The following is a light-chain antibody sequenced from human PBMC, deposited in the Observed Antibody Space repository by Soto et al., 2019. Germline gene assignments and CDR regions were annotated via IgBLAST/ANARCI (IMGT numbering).Light chain of an antibody. CDR1: QTVRNNY. CDR3: QQYGRSGT. CDR2: GAS. Sequence: EFVLTQSPVTLSLSPGARATLSCRASQTVRNNYLAWYQQKPGQAPRLLIYGASNRATGIPDRFSGSGSGTDFTLTISRLEPEDFAVYYCQQYGRSGTFGQGTKVDIK. V-gene: IGKV3-20*01. J-gene: IGKJ1*01.